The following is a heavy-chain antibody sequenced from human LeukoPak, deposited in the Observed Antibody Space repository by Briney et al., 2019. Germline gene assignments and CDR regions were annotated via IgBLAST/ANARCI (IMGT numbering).Heavy chain of an antibody. CDR3: AHSPDSVAGVYYFDY. D-gene: IGHD6-19*01. CDR2: IYWDDDK. CDR1: GFSLSTSGVG. J-gene: IGHJ4*02. V-gene: IGHV2-5*02. Sequence: ESGPTLVKPTQTLTLTCTFSGFSLSTSGVGVGWIRQPPGKALEWLALIYWDDDKRYSPSLKTRLTTTKDTSKNQVVLTMTNMDPVDTATYYCAHSPDSVAGVYYFDYWGQGTLVTVSS.